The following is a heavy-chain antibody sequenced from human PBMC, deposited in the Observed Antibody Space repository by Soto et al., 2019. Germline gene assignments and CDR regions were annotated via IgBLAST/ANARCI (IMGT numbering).Heavy chain of an antibody. J-gene: IGHJ3*02. CDR3: ARVRCSSTSCYGNDAFDI. CDR2: IKQDGSEK. D-gene: IGHD2-2*01. Sequence: EVQLVESGGGLVQPGGSLRLSCAASGFTFSSYWMSWVRQAPGKGLEWVANIKQDGSEKYYVDSVKGRFTISRDNAKNSLYLQINSLRAEDTAVYYCARVRCSSTSCYGNDAFDIWGQGTMVTVSS. CDR1: GFTFSSYW. V-gene: IGHV3-7*01.